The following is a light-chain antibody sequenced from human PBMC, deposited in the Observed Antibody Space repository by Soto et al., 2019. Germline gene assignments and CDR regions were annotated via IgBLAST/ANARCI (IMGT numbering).Light chain of an antibody. Sequence: QSALTQPPSASGSPGQSVAISCTGTSSDVGGYNYVSWYQQHPGKAPKLMIYEVNKRPSGVPDRFSSSKSGNTASLTVSGLQAEDEADYYCSSYAGSSSVFGTGTKVTVL. CDR1: SSDVGGYNY. J-gene: IGLJ1*01. V-gene: IGLV2-8*01. CDR2: EVN. CDR3: SSYAGSSSV.